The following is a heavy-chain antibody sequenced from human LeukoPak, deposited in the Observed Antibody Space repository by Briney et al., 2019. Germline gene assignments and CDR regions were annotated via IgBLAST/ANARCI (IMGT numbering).Heavy chain of an antibody. D-gene: IGHD2-2*01. J-gene: IGHJ6*03. V-gene: IGHV3-30*02. CDR2: IRYDGTEK. CDR3: AKGSYHCTSSSCPQYYYYMDV. CDR1: GFTFSVYG. Sequence: PGGSLRLSCAASGFTFSVYGMHWVRQAPGKVLEWVAFIRYDGTEKYCADSVKGRFTISRDNSKNTLYLQMNSLRAEDTAVYYCAKGSYHCTSSSCPQYYYYMDVWGKGTTVTVSS.